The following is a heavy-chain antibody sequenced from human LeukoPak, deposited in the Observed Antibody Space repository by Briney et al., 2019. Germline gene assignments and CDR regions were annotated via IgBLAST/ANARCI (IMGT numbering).Heavy chain of an antibody. D-gene: IGHD3-3*01. V-gene: IGHV3-11*01. J-gene: IGHJ6*02. CDR3: ARDRVVDTYYYYGMDV. Sequence: GGSLRLSCAASGFTFSDYYMSWIRQAPGKGLEWVSYISSSGSTIYYADSVKGRFTISRDNAKNSLYLQMNSLRAEDTAVYYCARDRVVDTYYYYGMDVWGQGTTVTVSS. CDR1: GFTFSDYY. CDR2: ISSSGSTI.